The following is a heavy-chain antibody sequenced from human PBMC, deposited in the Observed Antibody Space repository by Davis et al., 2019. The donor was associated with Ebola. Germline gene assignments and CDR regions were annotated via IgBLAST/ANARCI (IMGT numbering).Heavy chain of an antibody. V-gene: IGHV3-9*01. Sequence: SLKISCAASGFTFDDYAMHWVRQAPGKGLEWVSGISWNSGSIGYADSVKGRFTISRDNAKNSLYLQMNSLRAEDTAVYYCARDKDYYDSSGYYYVIDYWGQGTLVTVSS. J-gene: IGHJ4*02. CDR2: ISWNSGSI. D-gene: IGHD3-22*01. CDR3: ARDKDYYDSSGYYYVIDY. CDR1: GFTFDDYA.